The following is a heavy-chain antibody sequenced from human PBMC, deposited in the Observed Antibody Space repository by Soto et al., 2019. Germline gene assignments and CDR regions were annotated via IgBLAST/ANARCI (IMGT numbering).Heavy chain of an antibody. CDR3: ARIPDGGVYDFWSGPEAKNYYYGMDV. CDR2: IDWDDDK. Sequence: FGPTLVNPTQTLTLTCTFSGFSLSTSGMCVSWIRQPPGKALEWLALIDWDDDKYYSTSLKTRLTISKDTSKNQVVLTMTNMDPVDTATYYCARIPDGGVYDFWSGPEAKNYYYGMDVWGQGTTVTVSS. J-gene: IGHJ6*02. D-gene: IGHD3-3*01. CDR1: GFSLSTSGMC. V-gene: IGHV2-70*01.